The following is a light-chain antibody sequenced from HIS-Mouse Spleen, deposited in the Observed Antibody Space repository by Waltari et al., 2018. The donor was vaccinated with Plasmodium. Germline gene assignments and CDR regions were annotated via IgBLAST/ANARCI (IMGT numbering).Light chain of an antibody. V-gene: IGLV3-9*01. Sequence: SYELTQPLPVPVALGQPARITCGGNNMGSKNVHWYRQKPGQAPVLVIYRDSNRPSGIPDRFSGSNSGKTASLTSSSAQAGDVADYYCHVWDGGTVVFGGGPKLTVL. CDR1: NMGSKN. CDR3: HVWDGGTVV. CDR2: RDS. J-gene: IGLJ2*01.